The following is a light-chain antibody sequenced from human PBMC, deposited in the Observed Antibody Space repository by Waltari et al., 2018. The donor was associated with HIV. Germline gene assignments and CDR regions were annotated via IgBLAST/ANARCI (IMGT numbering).Light chain of an antibody. CDR3: NSRDSSGNHLYV. CDR1: SLRSYY. J-gene: IGLJ1*01. Sequence: SSELTQDPAVSVALGQPVRITCQGDSLRSYYASWYQQKQGQAPVLVIYGKNNRPSGIPDRFSGSSSGNTASLTITGAQAEDEADYYCNSRDSSGNHLYVFGTGTKVTVL. CDR2: GKN. V-gene: IGLV3-19*01.